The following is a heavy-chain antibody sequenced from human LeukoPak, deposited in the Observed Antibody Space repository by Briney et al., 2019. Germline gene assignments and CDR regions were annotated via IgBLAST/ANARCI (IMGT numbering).Heavy chain of an antibody. J-gene: IGHJ5*02. V-gene: IGHV4-31*03. D-gene: IGHD3-3*01. CDR3: ARGPSPSVWFDP. CDR2: IYYSGST. CDR1: GGSISSGGYY. Sequence: PSQTLSLTCTVSGGSISSGGYYWSWIRQPPGKGLEWIGYIYYSGSTYYNPSLKSRVTISVDTSKNQFSLKLSSVTAADTAVYYCARGPSPSVWFDPWGQGTLVTVSS.